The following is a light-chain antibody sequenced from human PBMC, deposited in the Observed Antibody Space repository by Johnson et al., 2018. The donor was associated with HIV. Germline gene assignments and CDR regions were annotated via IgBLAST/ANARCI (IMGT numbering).Light chain of an antibody. CDR1: NSNIGYNC. CDR3: GTWDTSLTKGGV. CDR2: ENN. J-gene: IGLJ1*01. Sequence: QSVLTQPPSVSAAPGQKVTISCSGSNSNIGYNCVSWYQQLPGTAPKLLIYENNERPSGIPDRFSDSKSGTSVILAIPGLQTGDEADYYCGTWDTSLTKGGVFGTATKVTVL. V-gene: IGLV1-51*02.